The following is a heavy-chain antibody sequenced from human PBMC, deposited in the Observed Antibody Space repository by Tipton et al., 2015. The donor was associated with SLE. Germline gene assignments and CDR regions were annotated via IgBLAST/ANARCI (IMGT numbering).Heavy chain of an antibody. Sequence: GSLRLSCAASGFTFSSYSMNWVRQAPGKGLEWVSSISSSSSYIYYADSVKGRFTISRDNAKNSLYLQMNSLRAEDTAVYYCARDSADNFAGGNLYWYFDLWGQGTLVTVSS. CDR3: ARDSADNFAGGNLYWYFDL. V-gene: IGHV3-21*01. J-gene: IGHJ2*01. CDR2: ISSSSSYI. D-gene: IGHD4-23*01. CDR1: GFTFSSYS.